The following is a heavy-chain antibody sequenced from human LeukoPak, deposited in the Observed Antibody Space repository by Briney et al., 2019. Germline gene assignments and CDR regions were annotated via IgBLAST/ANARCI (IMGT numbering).Heavy chain of an antibody. V-gene: IGHV1-8*02. CDR1: GYTFTSYD. D-gene: IGHD5-24*01. Sequence: AASVKVSCKASGYTFTSYDINWVRQATGQGLEWMGWMNPNSGNTGYAQKFQGRVTMTTDTSTSTAYMELRSLRSDDTAVYYCARDNSVRDEAWWFNPWGQGTLVTVSS. CDR3: ARDNSVRDEAWWFNP. J-gene: IGHJ5*02. CDR2: MNPNSGNT.